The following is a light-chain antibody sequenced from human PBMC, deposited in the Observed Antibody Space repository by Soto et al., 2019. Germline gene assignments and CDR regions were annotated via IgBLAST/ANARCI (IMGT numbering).Light chain of an antibody. J-gene: IGKJ1*01. CDR1: QSVSSSY. V-gene: IGKV3-20*01. CDR3: QQYGSLSWT. CDR2: GAS. Sequence: EIVLTQSPGTLSLSPGERATLSCRASQSVSSSYLAWYQQKPGQAPRLLIYGASSRATGIPDRFSGSGSGTEFTLTLNSLQSEDFAVYYCQQYGSLSWTFGQGTKVDIK.